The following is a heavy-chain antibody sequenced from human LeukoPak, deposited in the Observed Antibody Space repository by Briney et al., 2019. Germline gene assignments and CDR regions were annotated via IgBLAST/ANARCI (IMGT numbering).Heavy chain of an antibody. Sequence: PSESLSLTCAVYGGSFSGYYWSWIRQPPGKGLEWIGEINHSGSTNYNPSLKSRVTISVDTSKNQFSLKLSSVTAADTAVYYCARGDYGDFPDYFDYWGQGTLVTV. D-gene: IGHD4-17*01. CDR3: ARGDYGDFPDYFDY. J-gene: IGHJ4*02. CDR1: GGSFSGYY. CDR2: INHSGST. V-gene: IGHV4-34*01.